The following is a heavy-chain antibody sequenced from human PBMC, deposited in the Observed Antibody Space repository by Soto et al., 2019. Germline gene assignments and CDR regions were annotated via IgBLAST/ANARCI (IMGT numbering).Heavy chain of an antibody. V-gene: IGHV4-39*01. CDR3: ARHYGLEYYFDY. CDR1: GGSISSSSYY. CDR2: IYYSGST. Sequence: PSETLSLTCTVSGGSISSSSYYWGWIRQPPGKGLEWIGSIYYSGSTYYNPSLKSRVTISVDTSKNQFSLKLSSVTAADTAVYYCARHYGLEYYFDYWGQGTLVTVSS. J-gene: IGHJ4*02. D-gene: IGHD3-10*01.